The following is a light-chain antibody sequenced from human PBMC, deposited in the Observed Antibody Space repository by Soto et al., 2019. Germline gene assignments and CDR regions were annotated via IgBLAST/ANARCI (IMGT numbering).Light chain of an antibody. CDR2: AVS. Sequence: EIVMTQSPATLSVSPGERATLSCRASQSVINNLAWYQQKPGQAPRLLIYAVSTRATGIPARFSGSGSGTEFTLTISSLQSADFAVYYCQQGDNWPWTFGQGTKVEIK. V-gene: IGKV3D-15*01. J-gene: IGKJ1*01. CDR1: QSVINN. CDR3: QQGDNWPWT.